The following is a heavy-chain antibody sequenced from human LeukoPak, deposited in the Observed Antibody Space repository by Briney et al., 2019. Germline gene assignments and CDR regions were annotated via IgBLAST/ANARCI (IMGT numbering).Heavy chain of an antibody. D-gene: IGHD3-10*01. CDR1: GFTFSSYS. J-gene: IGHJ4*02. Sequence: PGGSLRLSCAASGFTFSSYSMNWVRQAPGKGLEWVSSISSSSSYIYYADSVKGRFAISRDNANNSLYLQMNSLRAEDTAVYYCARDSGAIDYWGQGTLVTVSS. V-gene: IGHV3-21*01. CDR2: ISSSSSYI. CDR3: ARDSGAIDY.